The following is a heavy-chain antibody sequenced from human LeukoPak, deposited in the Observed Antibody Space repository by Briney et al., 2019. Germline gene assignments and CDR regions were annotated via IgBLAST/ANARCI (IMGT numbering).Heavy chain of an antibody. CDR2: FDPEDGET. Sequence: ASVKVSCKASGYTFTGYYLHWVRQAPGKGLEWMGGFDPEDGETIYAQKFQGRVTMTEDTSTDTAYMELSSLRSEDTAVYYCATSTEYSGSYYAFDIWGQGTMVTVSS. D-gene: IGHD1-26*01. CDR1: GYTFTGYY. CDR3: ATSTEYSGSYYAFDI. V-gene: IGHV1-24*01. J-gene: IGHJ3*02.